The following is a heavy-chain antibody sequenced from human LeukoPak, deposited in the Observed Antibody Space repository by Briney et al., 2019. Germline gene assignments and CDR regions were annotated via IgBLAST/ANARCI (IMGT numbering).Heavy chain of an antibody. CDR1: GGSISSYY. V-gene: IGHV4-59*12. CDR3: ARDHALAAAGSP. Sequence: SETLSLTCTVSGGSISSYYWSWIRQPPGKGLEWIGYIYYSGSTNYNPSLKSRVTISVDTSKNQFSLKLSSVTAADTAVYYCARDHALAAAGSPWGQGTLVTVSS. J-gene: IGHJ5*02. CDR2: IYYSGST. D-gene: IGHD6-13*01.